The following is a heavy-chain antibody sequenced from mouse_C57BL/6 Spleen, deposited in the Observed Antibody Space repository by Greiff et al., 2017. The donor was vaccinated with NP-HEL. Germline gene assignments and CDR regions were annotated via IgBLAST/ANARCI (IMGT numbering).Heavy chain of an antibody. J-gene: IGHJ1*03. Sequence: EVQLVESGGGLVKPGGSLKLSCAASGFTFSSYAMSWVRQTPEKRLEWVATISDGGSYTYYPDNVKGRFTISRDNAKNNLYLQMSHLKSEDTAMYYCAREGDGSSYFDVWGTGTTVTVSS. CDR3: AREGDGSSYFDV. CDR2: ISDGGSYT. V-gene: IGHV5-4*01. D-gene: IGHD1-1*01. CDR1: GFTFSSYA.